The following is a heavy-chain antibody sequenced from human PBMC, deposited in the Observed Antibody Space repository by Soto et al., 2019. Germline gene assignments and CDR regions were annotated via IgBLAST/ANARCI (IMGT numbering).Heavy chain of an antibody. J-gene: IGHJ4*02. V-gene: IGHV1-8*01. CDR2: MNPNSGNT. Sequence: QVQLVQSGAEVKKPGASVKVSCKASGYTFTSYDINWVRQATGQGLEWMGWMNPNSGNTGYAQKFQGRINMTRNTYISTAYMVLISLRSEDTAVYYCARSTNDYGDRHWGQGALVTVSS. CDR1: GYTFTSYD. D-gene: IGHD4-17*01. CDR3: ARSTNDYGDRH.